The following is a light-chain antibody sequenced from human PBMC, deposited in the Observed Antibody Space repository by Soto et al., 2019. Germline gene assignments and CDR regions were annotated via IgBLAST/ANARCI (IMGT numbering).Light chain of an antibody. V-gene: IGKV3-15*01. CDR2: GAS. J-gene: IGKJ2*01. CDR1: QSVGSN. CDR3: QQYNNWPPHT. Sequence: ETVMTQSPATLSVSPGQGATLSCRASQSVGSNLAWYQQRPGQAPRLLIYGASTRATGIPARFSGSGSGTEFTLTISGLQSVDFAVYYCQQYNNWPPHTFGQGTKLEIK.